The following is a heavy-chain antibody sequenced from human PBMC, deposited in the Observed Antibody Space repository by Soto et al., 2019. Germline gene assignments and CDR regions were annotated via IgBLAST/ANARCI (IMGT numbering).Heavy chain of an antibody. CDR2: ISGYNGDT. V-gene: IGHV1-18*01. D-gene: IGHD6-19*01. J-gene: IGHJ4*02. Sequence: ASVKVSCKASGYTFTRYGISWVRQAPGQGLEWMGWISGYNGDTNYAQKFQGRVSMTIDTSTTTAYMELRSLRSDDTAVYYCARERTVAGNDYWGQGTQVTVSS. CDR1: GYTFTRYG. CDR3: ARERTVAGNDY.